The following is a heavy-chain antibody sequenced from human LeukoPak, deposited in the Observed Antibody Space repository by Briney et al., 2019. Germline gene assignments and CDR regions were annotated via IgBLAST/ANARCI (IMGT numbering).Heavy chain of an antibody. CDR2: TNVGNDYT. CDR1: GYTFTHYA. D-gene: IGHD4-11*01. CDR3: ARDDFSTYPGLNYFDY. J-gene: IGHJ4*02. V-gene: IGHV1-3*01. Sequence: ASVKVSCKASGYTFTHYAVHWVRQAPGQRLEWLGWTNVGNDYTESSQKFQDRLTITSDTTATTVYMELSSLRSEDTAVYYCARDDFSTYPGLNYFDYWGQGSLVTVSS.